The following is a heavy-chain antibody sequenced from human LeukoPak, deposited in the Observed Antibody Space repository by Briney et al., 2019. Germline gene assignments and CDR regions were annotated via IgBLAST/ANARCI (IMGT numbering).Heavy chain of an antibody. V-gene: IGHV7-4-1*02. J-gene: IGHJ4*02. Sequence: ASVKVSCKACGYTFTSYAMNWVRQAPGQGLEWMGWINTNTGNPTYAQGFTGRFVFSLDTSVSTAYLQISSLKAEDTAVYYCARELERVDYGDYEVDYWGQGTLVTVSS. CDR3: ARELERVDYGDYEVDY. CDR1: GYTFTSYA. D-gene: IGHD4-17*01. CDR2: INTNTGNP.